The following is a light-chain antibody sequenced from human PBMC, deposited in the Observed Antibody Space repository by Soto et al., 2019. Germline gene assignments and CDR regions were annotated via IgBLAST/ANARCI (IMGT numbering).Light chain of an antibody. V-gene: IGLV2-11*01. CDR3: CSNAGSYTYV. CDR1: SSDVGGYNF. CDR2: DVN. Sequence: QSALTQPRSVSGSPGQSVTISCSGTSSDVGGYNFVSWYQQHPGKAHQLMIYDVNKRPSGIPHRFSGSKSGNTASLTISGLQAEDEADYYCCSNAGSYTYVFGTGTKVTVL. J-gene: IGLJ1*01.